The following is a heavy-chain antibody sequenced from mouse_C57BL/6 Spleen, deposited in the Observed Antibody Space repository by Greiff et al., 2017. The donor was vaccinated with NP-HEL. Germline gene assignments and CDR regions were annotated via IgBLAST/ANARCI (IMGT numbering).Heavy chain of an antibody. CDR3: ARSHYYGSRNYAMDY. CDR1: GYTFTDYY. CDR2: INPNNGGT. Sequence: EVQLQQSGPELVKPGASVKISCKASGYTFTDYYMNWVKQSHGKSLEWIGDINPNNGGTSYNQKFKGKATLTVDKSSSTAYMELSSLTSEDSAVYYCARSHYYGSRNYAMDYWGQGTSVTVSS. V-gene: IGHV1-26*01. J-gene: IGHJ4*01. D-gene: IGHD1-1*01.